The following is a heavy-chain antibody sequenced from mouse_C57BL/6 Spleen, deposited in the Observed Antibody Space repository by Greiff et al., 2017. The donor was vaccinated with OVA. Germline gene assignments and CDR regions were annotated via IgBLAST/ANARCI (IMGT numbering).Heavy chain of an antibody. CDR2: IPPNSGST. D-gene: IGHD2-3*01. J-gene: IGHJ2*01. CDR3: AREGLDGYSPVDY. V-gene: IGHV1-64*01. CDR1: GSTFTSYW. Sequence: QVQLQQPGAELVKPGASVKLSCKASGSTFTSYWMHWVKQRPGQGLEWIGMIPPNSGSTNYNEKFKSKATLTVDKSSSTAYMQLSSLTSEDSAVYYCAREGLDGYSPVDYWGQGTTLTVSS.